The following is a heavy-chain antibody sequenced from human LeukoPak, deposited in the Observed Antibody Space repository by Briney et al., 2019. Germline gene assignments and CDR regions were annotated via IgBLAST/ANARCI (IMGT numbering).Heavy chain of an antibody. Sequence: PSETLSLTCAVYGGSFSGDFWSWIRQSPGKGLEWIGEINHGGSTTYNPSLQSRVTMSVDTSKNQFSLKLSSVTAADTAVYYCARGGYYDILTGYYTVGDFDYWGQGTLVTVSS. V-gene: IGHV4-34*01. CDR3: ARGGYYDILTGYYTVGDFDY. CDR1: GGSFSGDF. CDR2: INHGGST. D-gene: IGHD3-9*01. J-gene: IGHJ4*02.